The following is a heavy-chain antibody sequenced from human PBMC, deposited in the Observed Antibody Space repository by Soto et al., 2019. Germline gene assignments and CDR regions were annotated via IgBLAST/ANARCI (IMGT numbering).Heavy chain of an antibody. CDR3: AKDSLWYGSREYYFDY. CDR1: GFTFSSYG. J-gene: IGHJ4*02. V-gene: IGHV3-30*18. Sequence: QVQLVESGGGVVQPGRSLRLSCVASGFTFSSYGMHWVRQAPGKGLEWVAVILYDGSNKYYADSVKGRFTISRDNSKNTLYLQMNGLGAEDTAVYFCAKDSLWYGSREYYFDYWGQGTLVTVSS. D-gene: IGHD6-13*01. CDR2: ILYDGSNK.